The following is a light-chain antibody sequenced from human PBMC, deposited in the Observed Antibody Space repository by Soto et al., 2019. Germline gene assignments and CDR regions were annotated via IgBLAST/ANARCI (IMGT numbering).Light chain of an antibody. J-gene: IGLJ2*01. V-gene: IGLV1-47*02. Sequence: QSVLPQTPSVSGTPGQTVTISCSGSSSNIGRNYVYWYQQLPGAAPKLLMYSHNIRPSGVPDRFSASTSGTSASLVISGLLSEDEADYHCATWDDDVSGVVFGGWTKLTVL. CDR3: ATWDDDVSGVV. CDR2: SHN. CDR1: SSNIGRNY.